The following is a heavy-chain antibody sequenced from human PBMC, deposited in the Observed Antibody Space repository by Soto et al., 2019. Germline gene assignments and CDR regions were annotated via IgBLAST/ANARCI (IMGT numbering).Heavy chain of an antibody. D-gene: IGHD4-17*01. CDR3: ASLDYGDYGEGAFDI. CDR1: GFTFSSYS. J-gene: IGHJ3*02. CDR2: ISSSSSTI. Sequence: GGSLRLSCAASGFTFSSYSMNWVRQAPGKGLEWVSYISSSSSTIYYADSVKGRFTISRDNAKNSLYLQMNSLRAEDTAVYYCASLDYGDYGEGAFDIWGQGTMVTVSS. V-gene: IGHV3-48*01.